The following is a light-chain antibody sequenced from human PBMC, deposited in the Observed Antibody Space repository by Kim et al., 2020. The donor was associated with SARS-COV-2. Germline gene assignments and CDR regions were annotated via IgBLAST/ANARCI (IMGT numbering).Light chain of an antibody. CDR1: QDIGNY. J-gene: IGKJ1*01. Sequence: ASFGDRVTITCRASQDIGNYLAWFQQKPGRVPQLLIYGASTLHRGVPSRFSGSGSGTEFTLTISSLQPEDFATYYCLQHKNYPWTFGQGTKVDIK. CDR3: LQHKNYPWT. CDR2: GAS. V-gene: IGKV1-17*03.